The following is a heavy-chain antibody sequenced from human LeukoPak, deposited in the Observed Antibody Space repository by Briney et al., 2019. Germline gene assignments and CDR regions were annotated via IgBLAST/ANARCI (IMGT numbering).Heavy chain of an antibody. CDR1: GFTFSSYG. CDR2: IRYDGSNK. Sequence: TGGSLRLSCAASGFTFSSYGMHWVRQAPGKGLEWVAFIRYDGSNKYYADSVKGRFTISRDNSKNTLYLQMNSLRAEDTVVYYCAKSNSPAYYYYMDVWGKGTTVTVSS. D-gene: IGHD5-18*01. CDR3: AKSNSPAYYYYMDV. J-gene: IGHJ6*03. V-gene: IGHV3-30*02.